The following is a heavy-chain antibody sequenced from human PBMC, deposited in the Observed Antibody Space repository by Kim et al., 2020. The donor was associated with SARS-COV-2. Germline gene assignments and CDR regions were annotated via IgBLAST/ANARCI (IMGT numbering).Heavy chain of an antibody. Sequence: SGKGRFTISRDNSKSTLYLQMNSLRADDTAVYYCARDRGDYYYMDVWGKGTTVTVSS. D-gene: IGHD1-26*01. J-gene: IGHJ6*03. CDR3: ARDRGDYYYMDV. V-gene: IGHV3-30*07.